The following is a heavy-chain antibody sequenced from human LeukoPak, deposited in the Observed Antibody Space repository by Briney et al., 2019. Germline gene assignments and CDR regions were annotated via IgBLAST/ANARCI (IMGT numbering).Heavy chain of an antibody. CDR2: INHNGNVN. D-gene: IGHD2-2*01. V-gene: IGHV3-7*03. CDR1: GFTFSSYW. J-gene: IGHJ5*02. Sequence: GGSLRLSCAASGFTFSSYWMNWARQAPGKGLEWVASINHNGNVNYYVDSVKGRFTISRDNAKNSLYLQMSNLRAEDTAVYYCARAGCSSTSCYDWFDPWGQGTLVTVSS. CDR3: ARAGCSSTSCYDWFDP.